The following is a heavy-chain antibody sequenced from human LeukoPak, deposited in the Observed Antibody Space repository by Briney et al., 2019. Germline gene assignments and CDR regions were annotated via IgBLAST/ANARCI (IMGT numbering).Heavy chain of an antibody. V-gene: IGHV3-7*04. CDR1: GFTFSSYG. D-gene: IGHD1-1*01. J-gene: IGHJ4*02. Sequence: GGSLRLSCASSGFTFSSYGMHWVRQAPGKGLEWVANIKKDGSEKYYVDSVKGRFTISRDDAKNSLYLQMNSLRAEDTAVYYCARVRVVGSTTGIDYWGQGTLVTVSS. CDR3: ARVRVVGSTTGIDY. CDR2: IKKDGSEK.